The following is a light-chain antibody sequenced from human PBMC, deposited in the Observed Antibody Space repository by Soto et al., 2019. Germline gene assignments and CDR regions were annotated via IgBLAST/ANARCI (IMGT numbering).Light chain of an antibody. V-gene: IGKV1-5*03. CDR2: QAS. J-gene: IGKJ2*01. CDR3: QQYNTYPFT. CDR1: LSISSY. Sequence: DIQMTQSPTFLSASVGDRVTITCRASLSISSYSAWYHQKPGQAPKLLIYQASTLENGVPSRISGSGSGTEFTLTISSLQPDDFATYHCQQYNTYPFTFGQGTKLEI.